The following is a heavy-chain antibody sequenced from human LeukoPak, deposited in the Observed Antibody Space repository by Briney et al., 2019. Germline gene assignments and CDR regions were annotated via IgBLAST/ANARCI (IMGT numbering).Heavy chain of an antibody. CDR3: ARVVTTGSGWYNFDN. CDR2: INHSGST. CDR1: GGSFSGYY. D-gene: IGHD6-13*01. J-gene: IGHJ4*02. Sequence: SETLSLTCAVYGGSFSGYYWSWIRRPPGNGLEWIGEINHSGSTKYNPSLKSRVTISVDTSKNQFSLTLSSVTAADTAVYYCARVVTTGSGWYNFDNWGQGTLVTVSS. V-gene: IGHV4-34*01.